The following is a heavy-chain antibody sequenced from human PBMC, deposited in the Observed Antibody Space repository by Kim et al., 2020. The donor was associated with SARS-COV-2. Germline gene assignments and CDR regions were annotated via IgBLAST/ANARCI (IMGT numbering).Heavy chain of an antibody. V-gene: IGHV3-23*01. J-gene: IGHJ4*02. CDR1: GFTFSSYA. Sequence: GGSLRLSCAASGFTFSSYAMSWVRQAPGKGLEWVSAISGSGGSTYYADSVKGRFTISRDNSKNTLYLQMNSLRAEDTAVYYCAKDSPPRYCSGGSCYDYFDYWGQGTLVTVSS. D-gene: IGHD2-15*01. CDR3: AKDSPPRYCSGGSCYDYFDY. CDR2: ISGSGGST.